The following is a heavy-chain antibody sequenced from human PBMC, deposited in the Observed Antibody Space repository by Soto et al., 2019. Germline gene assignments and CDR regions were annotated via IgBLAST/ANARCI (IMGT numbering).Heavy chain of an antibody. Sequence: PSETLSLTCTVSGGSITSSYYWGWIRQPPGKGLEWIGSIYYSGSTYYNPSLKSRVTISVDTSKNQFSLKLSSVTAADTAVYYCASGPGPTNYYDILTGPQGVFDYWGQGTLVTV. CDR2: IYYSGST. V-gene: IGHV4-39*01. J-gene: IGHJ4*02. CDR3: ASGPGPTNYYDILTGPQGVFDY. CDR1: GGSITSSYY. D-gene: IGHD3-9*01.